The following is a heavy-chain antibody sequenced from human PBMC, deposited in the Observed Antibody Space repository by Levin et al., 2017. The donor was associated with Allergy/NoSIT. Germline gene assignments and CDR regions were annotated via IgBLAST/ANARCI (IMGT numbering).Heavy chain of an antibody. D-gene: IGHD5-18*01. J-gene: IGHJ3*02. CDR3: ARREAYSYGYSAFDI. CDR1: GYTFTSYY. Sequence: GESLKISCKASGYTFTSYYMHWVRQAPGQGLEWMGIINPSGGSTSYAQKFQGRVTMTRDTSTSTVYMELSSLRSEDTAVYYCARREAYSYGYSAFDIWGQGTMVTVSS. V-gene: IGHV1-46*03. CDR2: INPSGGST.